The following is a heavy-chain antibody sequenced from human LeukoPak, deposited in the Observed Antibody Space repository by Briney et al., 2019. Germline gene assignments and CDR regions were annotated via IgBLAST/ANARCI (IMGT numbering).Heavy chain of an antibody. V-gene: IGHV4-39*01. J-gene: IGHJ4*02. CDR2: ISYSGTT. Sequence: SETLSLTCTVSSASITSSPYFWGWIRQSPGKGLEWIGSISYSGTTYYNPSLKSRVTISVDTSKNQFSLKLSSVTAADTAVYYCARRTPILIRDGYNAWGQGTLVTVSS. D-gene: IGHD5-24*01. CDR1: SASITSSPYF. CDR3: ARRTPILIRDGYNA.